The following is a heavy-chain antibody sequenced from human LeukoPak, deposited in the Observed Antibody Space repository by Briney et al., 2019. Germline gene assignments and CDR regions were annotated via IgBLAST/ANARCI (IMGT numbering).Heavy chain of an antibody. J-gene: IGHJ4*02. CDR1: GFTFSDYY. V-gene: IGHV3-11*01. Sequence: KPGGSLRLSCAASGFTFSDYYMSWIRQAPGKGLELVSSISSSGSTIYYADSVKGRFTISRDNAKNSLYLQMNSLRAEDTAVYYCARDRWYGSGAADWGQGTLVTVSS. D-gene: IGHD3-10*01. CDR2: ISSSGSTI. CDR3: ARDRWYGSGAAD.